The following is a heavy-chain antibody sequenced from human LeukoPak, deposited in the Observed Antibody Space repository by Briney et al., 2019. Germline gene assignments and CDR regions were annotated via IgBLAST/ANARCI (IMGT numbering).Heavy chain of an antibody. CDR2: IWYDGSNK. Sequence: GGSLRLSCAASGFTFSSYGMHWVRQAPGKGLEWVAVIWYDGSNKYYADSVKGRFTISRDNSKNTLYLQMNSLRAEDTAVYYCARDLSDAFDFDHWGQGTLVTVSS. CDR1: GFTFSSYG. D-gene: IGHD3-16*01. J-gene: IGHJ4*02. V-gene: IGHV3-33*01. CDR3: ARDLSDAFDFDH.